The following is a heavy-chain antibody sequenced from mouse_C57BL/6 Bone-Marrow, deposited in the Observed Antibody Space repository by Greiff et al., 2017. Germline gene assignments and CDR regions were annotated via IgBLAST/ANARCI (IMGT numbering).Heavy chain of an antibody. J-gene: IGHJ3*01. CDR1: GYTFTDYE. Sequence: QVQLQQSGTELVRPGASVTLSCKASGYTFTDYEMHWVKQTPVHGLEWIGAIDPETGGTAYNQKFKGKAILAADKSSSTAYLELRSLTSEGSAVYSCTIYGNGFAYWGQGTLVTVSA. CDR2: IDPETGGT. D-gene: IGHD2-1*01. V-gene: IGHV1-15*01. CDR3: TIYGNGFAY.